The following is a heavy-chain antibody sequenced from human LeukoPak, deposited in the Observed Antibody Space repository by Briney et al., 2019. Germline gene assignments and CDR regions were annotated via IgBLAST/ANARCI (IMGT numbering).Heavy chain of an antibody. J-gene: IGHJ4*02. V-gene: IGHV4-61*02. CDR2: IYTSGST. CDR1: GGSISSGSYY. Sequence: SETLSLTCTVSGGSISSGSYYWSWIRQPAGKGLEWIGRIYTSGSTNYNPSLKSRVTISVDTSKNQFSLKLSSVTAADTAVYYCARPSIVGATDYWGQGTLVTVSS. CDR3: ARPSIVGATDY. D-gene: IGHD1-26*01.